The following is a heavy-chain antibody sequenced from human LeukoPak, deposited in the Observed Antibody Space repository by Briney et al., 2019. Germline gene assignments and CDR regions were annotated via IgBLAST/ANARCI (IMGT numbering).Heavy chain of an antibody. V-gene: IGHV1-18*01. CDR3: ARRGSGYSYGYSDY. J-gene: IGHJ4*02. D-gene: IGHD5-18*01. CDR1: GYTFTSYG. Sequence: GASVKVSCKASGYTFTSYGISWVRQAPGQGLEWMGWISAYNGNTNYAQKLQDRVTMTTDTSTSTAYMELRSLRSDDTAVYYCARRGSGYSYGYSDYWGQGTLVTVSS. CDR2: ISAYNGNT.